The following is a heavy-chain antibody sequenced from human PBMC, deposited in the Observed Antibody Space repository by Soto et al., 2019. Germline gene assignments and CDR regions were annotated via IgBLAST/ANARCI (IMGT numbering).Heavy chain of an antibody. V-gene: IGHV3-33*05. J-gene: IGHJ1*01. CDR3: ARWGTTGGLDV. Sequence: QVQLVESGGGVVQPGTSLRLSCVGSGFTFRSYVIHWVRQAPGKGLEWVALTSYDGSNKDYGDSVKGRFTISRDKSRNTVDLQMDSLRREGTALYYCARWGTTGGLDVWGQGTVVSVSS. D-gene: IGHD3-16*01. CDR2: TSYDGSNK. CDR1: GFTFRSYV.